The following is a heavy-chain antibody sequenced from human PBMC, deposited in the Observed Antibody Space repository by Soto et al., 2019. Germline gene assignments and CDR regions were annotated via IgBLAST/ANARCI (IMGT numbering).Heavy chain of an antibody. V-gene: IGHV3-33*01. J-gene: IGHJ6*02. Sequence: QVQLVESGGGVVQPGRSLRLSCAASGFTFSSYGMHWVRQAPGKGLEWVAVIWYDGRNKYYADSVKGQFTISGDNSKNTLYLQMNTLRAEDTAVYYCARDPMVRGVYGMDVWGQGTTVTVSS. CDR3: ARDPMVRGVYGMDV. CDR1: GFTFSSYG. CDR2: IWYDGRNK. D-gene: IGHD3-10*01.